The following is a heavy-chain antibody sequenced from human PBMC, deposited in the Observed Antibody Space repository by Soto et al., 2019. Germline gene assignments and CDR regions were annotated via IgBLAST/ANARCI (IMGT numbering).Heavy chain of an antibody. CDR1: GYTSTSYG. Sequence: GASVKVSCKASGYTSTSYGISWVRQAPGQGLEWMGWISAYNGNTNYAHKLQGRVTMTTDTSTSAAYMELRRLRSDDTAVYYCARDGYDFWSGFLWRQPGGLKYMDVWGKGTTVTVSS. CDR2: ISAYNGNT. D-gene: IGHD3-3*01. J-gene: IGHJ6*03. V-gene: IGHV1-18*01. CDR3: ARDGYDFWSGFLWRQPGGLKYMDV.